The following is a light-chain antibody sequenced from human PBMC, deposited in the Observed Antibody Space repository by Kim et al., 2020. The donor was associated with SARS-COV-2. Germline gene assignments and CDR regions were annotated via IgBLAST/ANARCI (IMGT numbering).Light chain of an antibody. Sequence: DIQMTQSPSTLSASVGDRGTITCRASQSISSWLAWYQQKPGKAPKLLIYKASSLESGVPSRFSGSGSGTEFTHTISSLQPDDFATSYCQQYNSYPSTFGPGTKLEI. CDR3: QQYNSYPST. CDR1: QSISSW. J-gene: IGKJ2*01. V-gene: IGKV1-5*03. CDR2: KAS.